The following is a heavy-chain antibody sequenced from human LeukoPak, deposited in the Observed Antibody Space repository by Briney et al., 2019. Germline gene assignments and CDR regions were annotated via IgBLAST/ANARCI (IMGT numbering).Heavy chain of an antibody. CDR1: GGSISSYY. V-gene: IGHV4-59*01. Sequence: SETLSLTCTVSGGSISSYYWSWIRQPPGKGLEWIGYIYYSGSTNYNPSLKSRVTISVDTSKNQFSLKLSSVTAADTAVYYCARVPSGVLYLDYWGQGTLVTVSS. D-gene: IGHD2-8*01. CDR3: ARVPSGVLYLDY. CDR2: IYYSGST. J-gene: IGHJ4*02.